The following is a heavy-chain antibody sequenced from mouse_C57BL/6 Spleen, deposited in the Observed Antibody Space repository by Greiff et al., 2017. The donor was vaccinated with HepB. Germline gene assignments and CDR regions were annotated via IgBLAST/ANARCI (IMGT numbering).Heavy chain of an antibody. V-gene: IGHV1-50*01. CDR1: GYTFTSYW. CDR3: ARLGYGSSYETWFAY. CDR2: IDPSDSYT. J-gene: IGHJ3*01. Sequence: QVQLKQPGAELVKPGASVKLSCKASGYTFTSYWMQWVKQRPGQGLEWIGEIDPSDSYTNYNQKFKGKATLTVDTSSSTAYMQLSSLTSEDSAVYYCARLGYGSSYETWFAYWGQGTLVTVSA. D-gene: IGHD1-1*01.